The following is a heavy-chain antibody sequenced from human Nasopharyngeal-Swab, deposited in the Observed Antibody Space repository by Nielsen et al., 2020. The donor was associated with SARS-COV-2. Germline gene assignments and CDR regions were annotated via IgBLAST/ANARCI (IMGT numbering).Heavy chain of an antibody. CDR1: QFTFSSYH. V-gene: IGHV3-21*06. Sequence: GGSLRLSCAASQFTFSSYHMNWLRQAPGKGLEWVSSISTDSKYIYYDDSVRGGFTISRDNGQNSLYLQMNSLRVEDTAVYYCAREGTVTQHEAFDLWGQGTLVTVS. CDR2: ISTDSKYI. D-gene: IGHD4-11*01. CDR3: AREGTVTQHEAFDL. J-gene: IGHJ3*01.